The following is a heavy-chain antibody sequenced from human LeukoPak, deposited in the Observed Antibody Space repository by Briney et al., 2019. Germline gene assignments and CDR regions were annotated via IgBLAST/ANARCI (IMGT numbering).Heavy chain of an antibody. J-gene: IGHJ4*02. Sequence: ASVKVSCKASGYTFTSYGISWVRQAPRQGLEWMGWISAYNGNTNYAQKLQGRVTMTTDTSTSTAYMELRSLRSDDTAVYYCARVGYYDSSGYYFGWGQGTLVTVSS. CDR3: ARVGYYDSSGYYFG. CDR1: GYTFTSYG. D-gene: IGHD3-22*01. CDR2: ISAYNGNT. V-gene: IGHV1-18*01.